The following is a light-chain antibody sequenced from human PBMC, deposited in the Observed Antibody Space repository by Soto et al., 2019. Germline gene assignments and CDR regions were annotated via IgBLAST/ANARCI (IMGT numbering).Light chain of an antibody. Sequence: EKVMTQSPATLSVSPGERATLSCRASQSVSSNLAWYQQKPGQAPRLLIYGASTRATGIPARFSGSGSGTEFTLTISSLQSEDFAVYYCQQYNNWPMWTFGPGTKVEIK. CDR3: QQYNNWPMWT. CDR2: GAS. CDR1: QSVSSN. J-gene: IGKJ1*01. V-gene: IGKV3-15*01.